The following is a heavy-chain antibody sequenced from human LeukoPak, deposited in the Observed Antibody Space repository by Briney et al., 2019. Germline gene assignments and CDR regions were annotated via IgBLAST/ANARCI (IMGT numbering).Heavy chain of an antibody. CDR1: GFTFSRYA. D-gene: IGHD1-26*01. V-gene: IGHV3-23*01. J-gene: IGHJ6*02. CDR2: SSGSGGIT. CDR3: AKGGTESYHYYGMDV. Sequence: TGGSLRPSCEASGFTFSRYAMIWVRQAPGKGLEWVSGSSGSGGITSYADSVKGRFTISRDNSKNTLYLQMKSLRAEDTALYYCAKGGTESYHYYGMDVWGQGTTVTVSS.